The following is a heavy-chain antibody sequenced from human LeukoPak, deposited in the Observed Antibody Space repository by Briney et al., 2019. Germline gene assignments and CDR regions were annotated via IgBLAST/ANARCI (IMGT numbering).Heavy chain of an antibody. CDR2: ISYDGSNK. CDR1: GFTFSRYG. D-gene: IGHD3-10*01. V-gene: IGHV3-30*04. Sequence: GGSLRLSCAASGFTFSRYGMHWVRQAPGKGLEWVTAISYDGSNKYYADSVKGRFTISRDNSKNTLYVQMNSLRDEDTAMYYCTRDRARAGGEILDYWGQGTLVTVSS. CDR3: TRDRARAGGEILDY. J-gene: IGHJ4*02.